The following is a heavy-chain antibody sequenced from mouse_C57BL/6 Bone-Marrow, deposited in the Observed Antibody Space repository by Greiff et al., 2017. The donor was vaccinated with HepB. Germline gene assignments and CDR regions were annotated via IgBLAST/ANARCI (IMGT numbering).Heavy chain of an antibody. V-gene: IGHV3-1*01. CDR3: ARGFITTVGLDY. D-gene: IGHD1-1*01. Sequence: EVKLMESGPGMVKPSQSLSLTCTVTGYSITSGYDWHWIRHFPGNKLEWMGYISYSGSTNYNPSLKSRIPITHDTSKNHFFLKLNSVTTEDTATYYCARGFITTVGLDYWGQGTTLTVSS. CDR1: GYSITSGYD. J-gene: IGHJ2*01. CDR2: ISYSGST.